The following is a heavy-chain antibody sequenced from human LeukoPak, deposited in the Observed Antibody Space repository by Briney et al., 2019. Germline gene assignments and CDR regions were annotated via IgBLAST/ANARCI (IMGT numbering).Heavy chain of an antibody. D-gene: IGHD3-22*01. CDR1: GGSSSDTTYY. Sequence: SETLSLTSTVSGGSSSDTTYYWTWIRQPPGKGLEWLASIYFSETKYNPSLRSRVTISGDTSKNQFSLKLSSVTAADTAVYYCASPSKLVISRGGFDIWGQGTVVTVSA. CDR3: ASPSKLVISRGGFDI. V-gene: IGHV4-39*01. J-gene: IGHJ3*02. CDR2: IYFSET.